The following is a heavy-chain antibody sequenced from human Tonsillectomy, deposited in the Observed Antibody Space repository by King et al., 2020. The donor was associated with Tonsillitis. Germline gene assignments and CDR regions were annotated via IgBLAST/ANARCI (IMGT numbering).Heavy chain of an antibody. V-gene: IGHV1-24*01. CDR1: GDTLAEIS. CDR2: FDPINKEK. D-gene: IGHD1-7*01. CDR3: VTGPLGTAGLLDY. J-gene: IGHJ4*02. Sequence: QLVQSGAEVKKPGASVRVSCKLSGDTLAEISVHWVRQGRGQGLEWMGGFDPINKEKTYAQKFKGRVTLTEDTSTDTAYMKLSRLRSEETAVYYCVTGPLGTAGLLDYWGQGTLVIVSS.